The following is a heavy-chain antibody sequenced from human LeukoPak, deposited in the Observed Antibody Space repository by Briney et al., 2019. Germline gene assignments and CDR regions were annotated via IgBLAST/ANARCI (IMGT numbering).Heavy chain of an antibody. CDR2: IYYSGST. J-gene: IGHJ4*02. V-gene: IGHV4-59*01. D-gene: IGHD5-18*01. CDR3: ASGYSYAGPFDY. CDR1: GGSISSYY. Sequence: SETLSLTCTVSGGSISSYYWSWIRQPPGKGLEWIGYIYYSGSTNYNPSLKSRVTISVDTSKNQFSLKLSSVTAADTAVYYCASGYSYAGPFDYWGQGTLVTVSS.